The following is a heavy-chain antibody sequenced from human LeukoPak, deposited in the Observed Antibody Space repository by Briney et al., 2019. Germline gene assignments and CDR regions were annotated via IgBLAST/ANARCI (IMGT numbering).Heavy chain of an antibody. CDR3: ARDWRLDWFDP. J-gene: IGHJ5*02. D-gene: IGHD3-3*01. CDR1: GFTFSSYW. Sequence: GGSLRLSCAASGFTFSSYWMSWVRQAPGKGLEWVAIIKQDGSEKYYVDSVKGRFTISRDNAKNSLYLQMNSLRAEDTAVYYCARDWRLDWFDPWGQGTLVTVSS. CDR2: IKQDGSEK. V-gene: IGHV3-7*01.